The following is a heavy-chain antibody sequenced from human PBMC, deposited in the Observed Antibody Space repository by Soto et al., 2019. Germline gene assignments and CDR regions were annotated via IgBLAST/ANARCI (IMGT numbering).Heavy chain of an antibody. CDR3: ARDNNEGQLGTAIFDY. CDR1: GFTFDDYG. V-gene: IGHV3-20*04. J-gene: IGHJ4*02. Sequence: GGSLRLSCAASGFTFDDYGMSWVRQAPGKGLEWVSGINWNGGSTGYADSVKGRFTISRDNAKNSLYLQMNSLRAEDTALYYCARDNNEGQLGTAIFDYWGQGTLVTVSS. D-gene: IGHD6-6*01. CDR2: INWNGGST.